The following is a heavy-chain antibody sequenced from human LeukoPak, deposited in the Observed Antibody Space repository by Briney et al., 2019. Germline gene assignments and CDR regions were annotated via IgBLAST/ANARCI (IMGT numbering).Heavy chain of an antibody. V-gene: IGHV4-38-2*01. CDR1: GYSISSGYY. D-gene: IGHD6-13*01. Sequence: PSETLSLICAVSGYSISSGYYWGWLRQPPGKGLEWIGRIYRSGRSFYKPSLRSRVTISVDTSKNQHSMRLSSVTAADTAVYYCARYKQQLVGRSHFDYWGQGTLVTVAS. J-gene: IGHJ4*02. CDR3: ARYKQQLVGRSHFDY. CDR2: IYRSGRS.